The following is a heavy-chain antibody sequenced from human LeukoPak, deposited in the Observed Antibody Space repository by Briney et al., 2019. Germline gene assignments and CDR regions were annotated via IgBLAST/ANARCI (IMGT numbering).Heavy chain of an antibody. CDR2: ISGGGEIT. CDR1: GFTFSSYA. J-gene: IGHJ3*02. CDR3: AKDRHSSGWYDVFDI. V-gene: IGHV3-23*01. Sequence: GGSLRLSCAASGFTFSSYAMSWVRQAPGKGLEWVSGISGGGEITYYADSVRGRFTISRDNSKNTLYLLMNSLRAEDTAVYYCAKDRHSSGWYDVFDIWGQETLVTVSS. D-gene: IGHD6-19*01.